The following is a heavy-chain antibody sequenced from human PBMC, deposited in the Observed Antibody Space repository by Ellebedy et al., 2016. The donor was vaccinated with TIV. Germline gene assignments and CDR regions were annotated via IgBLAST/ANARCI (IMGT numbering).Heavy chain of an antibody. CDR3: ARDQQSSGWFTETNFDY. CDR1: GFTFSSYS. CDR2: ISSSAITI. Sequence: GESLKISCVASGFTFSSYSMNWVRQAPGKGLEWVSHISSSAITIYYADSVKGRFTISRDNAKNSLYLQMNSLRAEDRAVYYCARDQQSSGWFTETNFDYWGQGVLVTVSS. J-gene: IGHJ4*02. V-gene: IGHV3-48*01. D-gene: IGHD6-19*01.